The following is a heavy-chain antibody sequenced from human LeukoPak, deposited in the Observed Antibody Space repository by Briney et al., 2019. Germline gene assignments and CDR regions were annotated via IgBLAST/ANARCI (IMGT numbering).Heavy chain of an antibody. CDR3: ASLPIAVAGYFDY. CDR1: GFTVSSNY. Sequence: QPGGSLRLSCAASGFTVSSNYMCWVRQAPGKGLEWVSVIYSGGSTYYADSVKGRFTISRDNSKNTLYLQMNSLRAEDTAVYYCASLPIAVAGYFDYWGQGTLVTVSS. V-gene: IGHV3-53*01. CDR2: IYSGGST. J-gene: IGHJ4*02. D-gene: IGHD6-19*01.